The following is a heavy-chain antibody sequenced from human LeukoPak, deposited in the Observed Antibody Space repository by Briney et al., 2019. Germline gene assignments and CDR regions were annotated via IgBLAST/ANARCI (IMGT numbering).Heavy chain of an antibody. V-gene: IGHV5-51*01. J-gene: IGHJ4*02. CDR3: ARRDDSSGYSY. D-gene: IGHD3-22*01. CDR1: GYSFTNYW. CDR2: IYPGDSDT. Sequence: GESLKISCKGSGYSFTNYWIGWVRQMPGKGLEWVAIIYPGDSDTRYSPSFQGQVTISADKSISTAYLQWSSLKASDTAMYYCARRDDSSGYSYWGQGTLVTVSS.